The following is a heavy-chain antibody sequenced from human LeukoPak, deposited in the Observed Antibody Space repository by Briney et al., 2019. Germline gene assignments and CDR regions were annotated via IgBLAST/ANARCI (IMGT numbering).Heavy chain of an antibody. CDR1: AGSISSGGYY. J-gene: IGHJ6*02. Sequence: SETLSLTCTVSAGSISSGGYYRSWFRQHPGKGLEWIGYIYYSGSTYYNPSLKSRVTISVDTSKNQFSLKLSSVTAADTAVYYCAREGGSGSYWVPPKYYGMDVWGQGTTVTISS. D-gene: IGHD3-10*01. CDR2: IYYSGST. CDR3: AREGGSGSYWVPPKYYGMDV. V-gene: IGHV4-31*03.